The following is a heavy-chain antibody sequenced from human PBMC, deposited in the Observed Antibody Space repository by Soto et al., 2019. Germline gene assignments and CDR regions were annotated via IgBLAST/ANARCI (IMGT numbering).Heavy chain of an antibody. J-gene: IGHJ4*02. V-gene: IGHV3-48*02. CDR3: ARCGELSSDFDY. CDR2: ISSSSSTI. CDR1: GFTFSSYS. Sequence: GGSLRLSCAASGFTFSSYSMNWVRQAPGQGLEWDSYISSSSSTIYYADSVKGRFTISRNNAKNSLYLQMNSLRDEDTAVYYCARCGELSSDFDYWGQGTLVTVSS. D-gene: IGHD3-16*02.